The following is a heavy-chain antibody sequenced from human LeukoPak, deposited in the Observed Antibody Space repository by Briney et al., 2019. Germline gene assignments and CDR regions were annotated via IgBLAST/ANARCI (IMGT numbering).Heavy chain of an antibody. CDR2: IYSGGST. CDR1: GFTVSSNY. V-gene: IGHV3-66*01. J-gene: IGHJ3*02. Sequence: GSLRLSCAASGFTVSSNYMSWVRQAPGKGLEWVSVIYSGGSTYYADSVKGRFTISRDNSRNTLYLQMNSLRAEDTAVYYCATSHYYDSSGYYGAFDIWGQGTMVTVSS. D-gene: IGHD3-22*01. CDR3: ATSHYYDSSGYYGAFDI.